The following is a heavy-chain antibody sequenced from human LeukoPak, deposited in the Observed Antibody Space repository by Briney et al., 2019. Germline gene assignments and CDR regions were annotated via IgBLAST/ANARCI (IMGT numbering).Heavy chain of an antibody. CDR3: ATQAYALFDY. CDR1: GFSFSSYW. CDR2: IKGDGSDT. J-gene: IGHJ4*02. D-gene: IGHD2-2*01. V-gene: IGHV3-7*03. Sequence: GGSLRLSCVASGFSFSSYWMSWVRQAPGKGLEWVANIKGDGSDTYYADSVRGRFTISRDNAKKSLYLQMSSLRAEDTAVYYCATQAYALFDYWGQGTLVTVSP.